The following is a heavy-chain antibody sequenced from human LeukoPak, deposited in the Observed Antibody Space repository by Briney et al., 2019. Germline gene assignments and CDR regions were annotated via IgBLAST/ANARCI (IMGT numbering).Heavy chain of an antibody. CDR3: ARPYYDYVWAYGMDV. V-gene: IGHV3-30*04. D-gene: IGHD3-16*01. CDR1: GFTFSSYA. J-gene: IGHJ6*02. CDR2: ISYDGSNK. Sequence: PGGSLRLSCAASGFTFSSYAMHWVRQAPGKGREWVAVISYDGSNKYYADSVKGRFTISRDNSKNTLYLQMNSLRAEDTAVYYCARPYYDYVWAYGMDVWGQGTTVTVSS.